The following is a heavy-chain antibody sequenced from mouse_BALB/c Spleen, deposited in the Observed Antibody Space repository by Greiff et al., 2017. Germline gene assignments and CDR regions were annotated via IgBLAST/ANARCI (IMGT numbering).Heavy chain of an antibody. Sequence: VKLMESGPGLVAPSQSLSITCTVSGFSLTSYGVHWVRQPPGKGLEWLGVIWAGGSTNYNSALMSRLSISKDNSKSQVFLKMNSLQTDDTAMYYCARDRDDYGTWFAYWGQGTLVTVSA. V-gene: IGHV2-9*02. CDR2: IWAGGST. CDR3: ARDRDDYGTWFAY. CDR1: GFSLTSYG. J-gene: IGHJ3*01. D-gene: IGHD2-4*01.